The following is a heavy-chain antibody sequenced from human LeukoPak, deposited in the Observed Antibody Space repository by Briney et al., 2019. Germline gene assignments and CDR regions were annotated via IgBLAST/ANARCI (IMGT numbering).Heavy chain of an antibody. CDR2: IYYNGKA. J-gene: IGHJ6*02. CDR3: AKFGADYDMXV. D-gene: IGHD3-16*01. V-gene: IGHV4-59*01. Sequence: XRQPPGXGLEWIGQIYYNGKADYNPSLESRITISVDTSKNKISLKLNSVTAADTAIYYCAKFGADYDMXVWG.